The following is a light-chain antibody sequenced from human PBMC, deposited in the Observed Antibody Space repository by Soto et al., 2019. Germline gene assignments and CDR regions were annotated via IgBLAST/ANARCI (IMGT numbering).Light chain of an antibody. CDR1: QNINRY. V-gene: IGKV1-39*01. J-gene: IGKJ4*01. CDR3: QQIYTIPLT. CDR2: GGS. Sequence: EIKMNQSPSSLSAKVGDRVTITCRASQNINRYLNWYQQKPGKAPNLLIHGGSILQSGVPPRFSGGGGGTDFTLTISSLQPEDFASYYCQQIYTIPLTFGGGT.